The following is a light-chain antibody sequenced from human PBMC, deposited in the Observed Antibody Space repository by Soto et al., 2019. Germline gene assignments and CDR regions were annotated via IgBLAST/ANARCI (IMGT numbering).Light chain of an antibody. CDR2: GAF. CDR3: QQRSSWPPT. CDR1: QSVSSN. Sequence: VMTQSPATLCVSPGEGATLSCGGSQSVSSNLVWYQQKPGQAPRLLIYGAFNRATGIPARFSGSGSGTDFTLTISSLEPEDLAVYYCQQRSSWPPTFGQGTKVDIK. V-gene: IGKV3-11*01. J-gene: IGKJ1*01.